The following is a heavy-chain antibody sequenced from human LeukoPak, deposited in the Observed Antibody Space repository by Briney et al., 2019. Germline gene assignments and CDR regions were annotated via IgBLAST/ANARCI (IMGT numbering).Heavy chain of an antibody. Sequence: ASVKVSCKASGYTFTGYYMHWVRQAPGQGLEWMGWINPNSGGTNYAQKFQGRVTINRDTYIRTAYMELSRLRSDDTDVYYCARDNSVGDNAWWFDPWGQGTLVTVSS. CDR1: GYTFTGYY. D-gene: IGHD1-26*01. J-gene: IGHJ5*02. CDR2: INPNSGGT. V-gene: IGHV1-2*02. CDR3: ARDNSVGDNAWWFDP.